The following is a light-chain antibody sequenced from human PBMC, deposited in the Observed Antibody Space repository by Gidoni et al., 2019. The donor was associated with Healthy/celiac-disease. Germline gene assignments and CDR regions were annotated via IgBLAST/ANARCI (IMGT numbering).Light chain of an antibody. V-gene: IGKV3-20*01. Sequence: EIVLTQSPGTLSLSPGERATLSCRASQSVSSSYLAWYQQKPGQAPRLLIYGASSRATGIPDSFSGSGSGTDFPLTISRLEPEDFAVYYCQQYGSSPLLTFGGGTKVEIK. CDR1: QSVSSSY. J-gene: IGKJ4*01. CDR3: QQYGSSPLLT. CDR2: GAS.